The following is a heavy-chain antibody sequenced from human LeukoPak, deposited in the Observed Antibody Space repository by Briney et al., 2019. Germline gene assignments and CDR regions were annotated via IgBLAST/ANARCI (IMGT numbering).Heavy chain of an antibody. CDR3: ARAKDTAMVDY. V-gene: IGHV3-21*01. CDR2: ISSSSSYI. CDR1: GFTFSSYS. D-gene: IGHD5-18*01. J-gene: IGHJ4*02. Sequence: GGSLRLSCAASGFTFSSYSMNWVRQAPGRGLEWVSSISSSSSYIYYADSVKGRFTISRDNAKNSLYLQMNSLRAEDTAVYYCARAKDTAMVDYWGQGTLVTVSS.